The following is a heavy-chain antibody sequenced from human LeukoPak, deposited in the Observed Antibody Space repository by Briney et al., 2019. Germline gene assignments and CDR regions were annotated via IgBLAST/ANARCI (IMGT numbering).Heavy chain of an antibody. CDR3: ARGTYYYGSGSYNFDY. J-gene: IGHJ4*02. Sequence: SETLSLTCAVYGGSFSGYYWSWIRQPPRKGREWIGEINHSGSTNYNPSLKIRVTISVDTSKNQFSLKLSSVTAADTAVYYCARGTYYYGSGSYNFDYWGQGTLVTVSS. D-gene: IGHD3-10*01. CDR2: INHSGST. CDR1: GGSFSGYY. V-gene: IGHV4-34*01.